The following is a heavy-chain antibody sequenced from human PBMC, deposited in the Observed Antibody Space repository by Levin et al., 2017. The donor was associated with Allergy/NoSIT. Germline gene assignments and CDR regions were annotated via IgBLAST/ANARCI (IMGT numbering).Heavy chain of an antibody. Sequence: SETLSLTCTVSGGSISSYYWSWIRQPPGKGLEWIGYIYYSGSTNYNPSLKSRVTISVDTSKNQFSLKLSSVTAADTAVYYCARASLTVEVNDAFDIWGQGTMVTVSS. D-gene: IGHD4-23*01. CDR1: GGSISSYY. CDR3: ARASLTVEVNDAFDI. V-gene: IGHV4-59*01. CDR2: IYYSGST. J-gene: IGHJ3*02.